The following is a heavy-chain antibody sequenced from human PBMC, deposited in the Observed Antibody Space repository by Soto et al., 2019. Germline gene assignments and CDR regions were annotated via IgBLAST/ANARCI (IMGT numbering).Heavy chain of an antibody. J-gene: IGHJ6*02. Sequence: EVQLVESGGGLVQPGGSLRLSCAASGFTFSSYSMNWVRQAPGKGLEWVSYISSSSSTIYYADSVKGRFTISRDNAKNSLYLQMNSLRAEDTAVYYWARADSGYAHGYYSYGMDVWGQGTTVTVSS. CDR1: GFTFSSYS. CDR3: ARADSGYAHGYYSYGMDV. CDR2: ISSSSSTI. V-gene: IGHV3-48*01. D-gene: IGHD5-12*01.